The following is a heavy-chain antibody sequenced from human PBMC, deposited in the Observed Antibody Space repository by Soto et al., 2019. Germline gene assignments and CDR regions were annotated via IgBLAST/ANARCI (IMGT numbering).Heavy chain of an antibody. CDR2: ISYDGSNK. J-gene: IGHJ4*02. Sequence: QVQLVESGGGVVQPGRSLRLSCAASGFTFSSYAMHWVRQAPGKGLEWVAVISYDGSNKYYADSVKGRFTISRDNSKNTLYLQMNNLRAEDTAVYYCARERGPPCFDYWGQGTLVTVSS. CDR3: ARERGPPCFDY. V-gene: IGHV3-30-3*01. CDR1: GFTFSSYA.